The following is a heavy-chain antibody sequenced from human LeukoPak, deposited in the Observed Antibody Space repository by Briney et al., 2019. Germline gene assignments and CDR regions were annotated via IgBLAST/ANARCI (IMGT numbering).Heavy chain of an antibody. CDR2: ISYDGSNK. D-gene: IGHD3-22*01. V-gene: IGHV3-30*04. J-gene: IGHJ4*02. CDR1: GFTFSKYA. Sequence: GRSLRLSCAASGFTFSKYAMNWVRQAPGKGLKWVAVISYDGSNKSYGDSVKGRFTISRDNSKNTLYLQMNSLRAEDTAVYYCAKGRSAYDSGGSDYWGQGTLVTVSS. CDR3: AKGRSAYDSGGSDY.